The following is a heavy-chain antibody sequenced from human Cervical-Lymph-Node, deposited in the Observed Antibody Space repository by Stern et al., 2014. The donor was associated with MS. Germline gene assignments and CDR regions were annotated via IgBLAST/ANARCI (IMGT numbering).Heavy chain of an antibody. V-gene: IGHV5-51*03. CDR3: ARRIAGSMGDDGFDA. J-gene: IGHJ3*01. Sequence: EVQLVESGAEMKQPGESLKISCKASGYSFSIYWIGWVRQMPGKGLEWMGIIYPGDSDARDSPSLQGQVTISADKSINTAYLQWSSLKASDTAMYYCARRIAGSMGDDGFDAWGQGTMVTVSS. D-gene: IGHD1-26*01. CDR2: IYPGDSDA. CDR1: GYSFSIYW.